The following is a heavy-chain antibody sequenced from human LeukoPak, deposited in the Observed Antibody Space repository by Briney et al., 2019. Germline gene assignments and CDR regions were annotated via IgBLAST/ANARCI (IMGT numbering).Heavy chain of an antibody. Sequence: SSETLSLTCTVSGGSISSYYWSWIRQPPGKGLEWIGYIYYSGSTNYNPSLKSRVTISVDTSKNQFSLKLSSVTAADTAVYYCARHQMGANTFDFWGQGTQVTVSS. CDR3: ARHQMGANTFDF. V-gene: IGHV4-59*08. CDR2: IYYSGST. D-gene: IGHD1-26*01. J-gene: IGHJ4*02. CDR1: GGSISSYY.